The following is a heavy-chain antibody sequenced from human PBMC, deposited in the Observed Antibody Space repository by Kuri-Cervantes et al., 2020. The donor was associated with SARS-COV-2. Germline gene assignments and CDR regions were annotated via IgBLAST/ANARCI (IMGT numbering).Heavy chain of an antibody. D-gene: IGHD4-17*01. CDR3: WTTVTTVYYMDV. CDR2: INHSGNT. V-gene: IGHV4-34*03. Sequence: GSLRLSCAVYGGSFSDYYWSWVRQPPGKGLEWIGEINHSGNTNYDPSLKSRVTISVDTSKNQFSLKLSSVTAADTAVYYCWTTVTTVYYMDVWGKGTTVTVSS. CDR1: GGSFSDYY. J-gene: IGHJ6*03.